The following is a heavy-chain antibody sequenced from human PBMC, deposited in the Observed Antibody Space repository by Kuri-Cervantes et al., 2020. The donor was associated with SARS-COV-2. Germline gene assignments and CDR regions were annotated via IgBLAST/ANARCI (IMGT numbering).Heavy chain of an antibody. CDR3: ARARFDAFDI. V-gene: IGHV3-48*03. CDR1: GFTFSSYA. J-gene: IGHJ3*02. Sequence: GESLKISCAASGFTFSSYAMSWVRQAPGKGLEWVSYISSSGSTIYYADSVKGRFTISRDNAKNSLCLQMNSLRAEDTAVYYCARARFDAFDIWGQGTMVTVSS. D-gene: IGHD4-17*01. CDR2: ISSSGSTI.